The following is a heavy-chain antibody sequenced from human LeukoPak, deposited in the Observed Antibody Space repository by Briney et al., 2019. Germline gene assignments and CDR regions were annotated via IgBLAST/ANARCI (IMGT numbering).Heavy chain of an antibody. V-gene: IGHV4-38-2*02. Sequence: SETLSLTCTVSGYSISSGYYWGWIRQPPGKGLEWIGCIYHSGSTYYNPSLESRVTISVDTSKNQFSLKLSSVTAADTAVYYCARYYYDSSGYYLGDYFDYWGQGTLVTVSS. CDR3: ARYYYDSSGYYLGDYFDY. J-gene: IGHJ4*02. D-gene: IGHD3-22*01. CDR1: GYSISSGYY. CDR2: IYHSGST.